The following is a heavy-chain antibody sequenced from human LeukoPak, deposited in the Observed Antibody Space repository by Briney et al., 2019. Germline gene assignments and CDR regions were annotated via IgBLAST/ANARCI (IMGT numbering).Heavy chain of an antibody. CDR2: ISAYSGNT. CDR3: ARGQAVAGTPYYFDY. CDR1: GYTFTSYG. D-gene: IGHD6-19*01. V-gene: IGHV1-18*01. J-gene: IGHJ4*02. Sequence: ASVKVSCKASGYTFTSYGISWVRQAPGQGLEWMGWISAYSGNTNYAQKLQGRVTMTTDTSTSTAYMELRSLRSDDTAAYYCARGQAVAGTPYYFDYWGQGTLVTVSS.